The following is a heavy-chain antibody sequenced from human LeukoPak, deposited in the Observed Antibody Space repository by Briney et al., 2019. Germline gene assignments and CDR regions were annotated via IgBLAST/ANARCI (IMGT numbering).Heavy chain of an antibody. CDR3: ASAGYSSGKDAFDI. D-gene: IGHD6-19*01. CDR2: ISAYNGNT. Sequence: ASVKVSCKASGGTFSSYAISWVRQAPGQGLEWMGWISAYNGNTNYAQKLQGRVTMTTDTSTSTAYMELRSLRSDDTAVYYCASAGYSSGKDAFDIWGQGTMVTVSS. V-gene: IGHV1-18*01. J-gene: IGHJ3*02. CDR1: GGTFSSYA.